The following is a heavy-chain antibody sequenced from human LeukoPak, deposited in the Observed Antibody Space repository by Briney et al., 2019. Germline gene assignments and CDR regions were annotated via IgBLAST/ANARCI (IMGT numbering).Heavy chain of an antibody. D-gene: IGHD3-16*01. Sequence: GGSLRLSCAASGFTFSSYGMHWVRQAPGKGLEWVAVISYDGSNKYYADSVKGRFTISRDNSKNTPYLQMNSLRAEDTAVYYCAKDGGAARYYFDYWGQGTLVTVSS. CDR3: AKDGGAARYYFDY. J-gene: IGHJ4*02. V-gene: IGHV3-30*18. CDR2: ISYDGSNK. CDR1: GFTFSSYG.